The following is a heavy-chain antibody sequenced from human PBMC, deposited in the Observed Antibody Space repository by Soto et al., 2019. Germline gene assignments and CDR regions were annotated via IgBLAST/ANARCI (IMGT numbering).Heavy chain of an antibody. D-gene: IGHD2-15*01. CDR2: FYFSGGT. V-gene: IGHV4-39*01. Sequence: PETLSLSWTVSAGTISRSTNNWGRLPQAQGKGLEWIGSFYFSGGTYYNPALKGQVTISVDTSKNQFSLKLSSVTAADTAVYYCSRQYCSGGSWYEGRPDYSYFRMAVCGQAPTVT. J-gene: IGHJ6*02. CDR1: AGTISRSTNN. CDR3: SRQYCSGGSWYEGRPDYSYFRMAV.